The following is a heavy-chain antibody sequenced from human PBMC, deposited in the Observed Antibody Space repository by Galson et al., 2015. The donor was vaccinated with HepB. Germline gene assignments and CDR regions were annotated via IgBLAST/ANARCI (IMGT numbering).Heavy chain of an antibody. Sequence: SLRLSCAASGFTFSSYAMSWVRQAPGKGLEWVSAISGSGGSTYYADSVKGRFTISRDNSKNTLYLQMNSLRSEDTAVYYCARELYDSSGYHDAFDIWGQGTMVTVSS. J-gene: IGHJ3*02. V-gene: IGHV3-23*01. CDR1: GFTFSSYA. CDR3: ARELYDSSGYHDAFDI. CDR2: ISGSGGST. D-gene: IGHD3-22*01.